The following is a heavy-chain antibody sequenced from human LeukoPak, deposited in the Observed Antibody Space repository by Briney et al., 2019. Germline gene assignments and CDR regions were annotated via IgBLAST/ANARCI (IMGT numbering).Heavy chain of an antibody. J-gene: IGHJ2*01. CDR1: GGSFSSYY. CDR2: IYKSGSS. V-gene: IGHV4-4*09. Sequence: PSETLSLTCIVSGGSFSSYYWSWIRQPPGKGLELIGHIYKSGSSNYNPSLKSRVTMSVDTSKTQLSLNLNSVTAADTAVYYCARLDTSGWAWYFDLWGRGTLVTVSS. D-gene: IGHD6-19*01. CDR3: ARLDTSGWAWYFDL.